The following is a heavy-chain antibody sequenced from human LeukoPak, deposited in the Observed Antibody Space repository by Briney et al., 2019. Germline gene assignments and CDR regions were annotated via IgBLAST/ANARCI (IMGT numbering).Heavy chain of an antibody. Sequence: SVKVSCKASGGTFSSYAINWVRQAPGQGLEWMGRIIPIFGIANYAQKFQGRVTITADKSTSTAYMELSSLRSEDTAVYYCARDRPGSSSWYYFDYWGQGTLVTVSS. J-gene: IGHJ4*02. CDR3: ARDRPGSSSWYYFDY. V-gene: IGHV1-69*04. D-gene: IGHD6-13*01. CDR2: IIPIFGIA. CDR1: GGTFSSYA.